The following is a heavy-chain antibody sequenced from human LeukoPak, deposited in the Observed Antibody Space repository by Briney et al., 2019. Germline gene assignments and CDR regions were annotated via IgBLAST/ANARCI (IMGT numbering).Heavy chain of an antibody. Sequence: ASVKVSCKASGYTFTSYDINWVRQATGQGLEWMGWMNPNSGNTGYAQKFQGRVTMTRNTSISTAYMELSSLRSEDTAVYYCARGLGRTAMVTRGGVRFDYWGQGTLVTVSS. CDR1: GYTFTSYD. D-gene: IGHD5-18*01. CDR3: ARGLGRTAMVTRGGVRFDY. V-gene: IGHV1-8*01. CDR2: MNPNSGNT. J-gene: IGHJ4*02.